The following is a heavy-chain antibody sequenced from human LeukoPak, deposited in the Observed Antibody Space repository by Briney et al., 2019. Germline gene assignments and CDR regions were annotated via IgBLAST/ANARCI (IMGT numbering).Heavy chain of an antibody. CDR1: GYTFTGYY. V-gene: IGHV1-2*04. CDR3: ARALIPLYSSSWGFDP. Sequence: ASVKVSCKASGYTFTGYYMHWVRQAPGQGLEWMGWINPNSGGTNYAQKFQGWVTMTRDTSISTAYMELSRLRSDDTAVYYCARALIPLYSSSWGFDPWGQGTLVTVSS. CDR2: INPNSGGT. D-gene: IGHD6-13*01. J-gene: IGHJ5*02.